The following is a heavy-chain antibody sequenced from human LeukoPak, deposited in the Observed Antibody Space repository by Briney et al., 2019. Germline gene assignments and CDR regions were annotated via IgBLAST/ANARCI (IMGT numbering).Heavy chain of an antibody. V-gene: IGHV4-34*01. J-gene: IGHJ4*02. CDR2: VNHGGNT. CDR1: GGSFSAYY. Sequence: SETLSLTCAVYGGSFSAYYWSWIRQPPGKGLEWIGEVNHGGNTRYNPSLKSRLTISVDTSNNQFSLNLTSVTAADTAVYYCANWNAKTHSHDDWGQGTLVTVLS. D-gene: IGHD1-1*01. CDR3: ANWNAKTHSHDD.